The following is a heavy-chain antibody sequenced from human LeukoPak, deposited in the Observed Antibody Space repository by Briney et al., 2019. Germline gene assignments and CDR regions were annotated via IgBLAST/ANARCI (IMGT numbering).Heavy chain of an antibody. CDR3: TTGYCSGGSCYSGPAY. J-gene: IGHJ4*02. Sequence: SGGSLRLSCAASGFTFSNAWMSWVRQAPGKGLEWIGRIKSKTDGGTTDYAAPVKGRFTISRDDSKNTLYLQMNSLKTEDTAVYYCTTGYCSGGSCYSGPAYWGQGTLVTVSS. CDR2: IKSKTDGGTT. V-gene: IGHV3-15*01. CDR1: GFTFSNAW. D-gene: IGHD2-15*01.